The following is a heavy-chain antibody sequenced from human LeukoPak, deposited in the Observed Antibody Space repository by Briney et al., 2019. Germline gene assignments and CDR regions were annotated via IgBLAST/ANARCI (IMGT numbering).Heavy chain of an antibody. CDR2: IHYSGST. V-gene: IGHV4-39*07. D-gene: IGHD1-1*01. CDR3: GGGGTIGNPHT. Sequence: SETLSLTCTVSGGSISSSSYYWGWIRQPPGKGLEWIGRIHYSGSTYYNPSLKSRVTISVDTSKNQFSLNLSSGTAADTAVYYCGGGGTIGNPHTWGRETLVPSPQ. J-gene: IGHJ4*02. CDR1: GGSISSSSYY.